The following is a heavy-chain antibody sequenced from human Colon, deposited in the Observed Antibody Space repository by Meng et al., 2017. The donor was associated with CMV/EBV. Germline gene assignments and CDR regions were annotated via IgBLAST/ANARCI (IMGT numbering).Heavy chain of an antibody. CDR3: VTRFPNTNAYHAVFDF. V-gene: IGHV4-30-4*08. D-gene: IGHD2-8*01. J-gene: IGHJ4*02. CDR1: GHSIMSRYVV. Sequence: SPPCIWPGHSIMSRYVVGVWHRQTPEKALLWIGYIHNRVRTGYHPYLESRLIISIDKSRNQFYLQLTSVTAADTAVYYCVTRFPNTNAYHAVFDFWGQGTLVTVSS. CDR2: IHNRVRT.